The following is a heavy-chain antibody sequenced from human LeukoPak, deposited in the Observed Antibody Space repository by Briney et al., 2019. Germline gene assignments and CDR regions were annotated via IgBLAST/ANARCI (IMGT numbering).Heavy chain of an antibody. D-gene: IGHD1-26*01. J-gene: IGHJ4*02. CDR1: GGSISSYY. CDR3: ARGTSELLYY. CDR2: IYYSGST. V-gene: IGHV4-59*01. Sequence: SETLSLTCTVSGGSISSYYWSGIRQPPGKGLEWIGYIYYSGSTNYNPSLKSRVTISVDTSKNQFSLKLSSVTAADTAVYYCARGTSELLYYWGQGTLVTVSS.